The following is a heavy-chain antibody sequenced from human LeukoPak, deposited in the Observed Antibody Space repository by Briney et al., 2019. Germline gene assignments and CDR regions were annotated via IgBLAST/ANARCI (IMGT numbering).Heavy chain of an antibody. CDR3: ARDHTETSSLNFRNYYYYGMDI. D-gene: IGHD4-4*01. Sequence: SQTLSLTCTVSGGSIRSGDYSWNWIRQHPGKGLEWIGYIYYSGSTYYNPSLTSRVTMSVDTSKNQFSLKLSSVTAADTAIYHCARDHTETSSLNFRNYYYYGMDIWGQGTTVIVSS. CDR2: IYYSGST. J-gene: IGHJ6*02. CDR1: GGSIRSGDYS. V-gene: IGHV4-31*03.